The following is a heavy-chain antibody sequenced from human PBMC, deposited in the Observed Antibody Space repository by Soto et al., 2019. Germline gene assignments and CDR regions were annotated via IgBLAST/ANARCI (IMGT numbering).Heavy chain of an antibody. V-gene: IGHV3-7*01. J-gene: IGHJ6*02. D-gene: IGHD3-3*01. Sequence: PGGSLRLSCAASGFAFSNAWINWVRQAPGKGLEWVANIKQDGSEKYYVDSVKGRFTISRDNSKNTLYLQMNSLRAEDTAVYYCANDSGYDFWSGYYSYYHYGMDVWGQGTTVTVSS. CDR2: IKQDGSEK. CDR3: ANDSGYDFWSGYYSYYHYGMDV. CDR1: GFAFSNAW.